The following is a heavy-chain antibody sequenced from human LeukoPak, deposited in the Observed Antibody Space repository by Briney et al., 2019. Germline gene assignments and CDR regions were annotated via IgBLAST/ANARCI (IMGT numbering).Heavy chain of an antibody. CDR1: GYTFTGNH. CDR2: IDPNSGST. J-gene: IGHJ2*01. V-gene: IGHV1-2*02. CDR3: AKEADIVSFDL. D-gene: IGHD2-15*01. Sequence: GASVKVSCKASGYTFTGNHVHWVRQAPGQGLEWMGWIDPNSGSTKYAQKFQDRVTMTSDTSISTAYMELSGLRSDDTAVYFCAKEADIVSFDLWGRGTLVTVSS.